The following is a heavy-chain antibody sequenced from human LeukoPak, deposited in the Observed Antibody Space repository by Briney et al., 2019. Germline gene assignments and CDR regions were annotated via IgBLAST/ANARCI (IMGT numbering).Heavy chain of an antibody. CDR3: AGARYSSSWYVWFDP. CDR2: INPNSGGT. Sequence: ASVKVSCKASGYTFTGYYMHWVRQAPGQGLEWMGWINPNSGGTNYAQKFQGRVTMTRDTSVSTAYMELSRLRSDDTAVYYCAGARYSSSWYVWFDPWGQGTLVTVSS. CDR1: GYTFTGYY. D-gene: IGHD6-13*01. V-gene: IGHV1-2*02. J-gene: IGHJ5*02.